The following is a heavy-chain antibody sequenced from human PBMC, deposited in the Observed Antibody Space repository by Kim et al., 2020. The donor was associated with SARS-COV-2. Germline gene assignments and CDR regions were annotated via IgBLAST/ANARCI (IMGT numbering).Heavy chain of an antibody. V-gene: IGHV3-74*01. Sequence: GGSLRLSCAASGFTFSSYWMHWVRQAPGKGLVWVSRINSDGSSTSYADSVKGRFTISRDNAKNTLYLQMNSLRAEDTAVYYCANDGSGSLIDYWGQGTLVTVSS. CDR3: ANDGSGSLIDY. D-gene: IGHD3-10*01. CDR2: INSDGSST. J-gene: IGHJ4*02. CDR1: GFTFSSYW.